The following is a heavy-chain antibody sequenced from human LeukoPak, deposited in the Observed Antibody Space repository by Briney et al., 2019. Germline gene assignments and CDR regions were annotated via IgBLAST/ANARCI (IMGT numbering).Heavy chain of an antibody. CDR3: ARDGVTHGRDY. J-gene: IGHJ4*02. Sequence: PGGSLRLSCAASGFTFSNYWMMWVRQAPGKGLQWVANINQGGSVKNYVDSVKGRITISRDNAKNALFLQMNSLRAEGTAVYFCARDGVTHGRDYWGQGTLVTVSS. CDR2: INQGGSVK. V-gene: IGHV3-7*05. D-gene: IGHD2-8*01. CDR1: GFTFSNYW.